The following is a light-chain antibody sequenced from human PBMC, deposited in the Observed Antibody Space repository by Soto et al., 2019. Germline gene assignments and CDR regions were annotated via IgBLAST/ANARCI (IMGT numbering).Light chain of an antibody. CDR1: QSLLHSNGYNY. CDR3: MQALPTFT. CDR2: LGS. V-gene: IGKV2-28*01. Sequence: DIVMTQSPLSLPVTPGEPASISCRSSQSLLHSNGYNYLDWYLQKPGQSPQLLIYLGSNRASGVPDRFSGSGSGTDFTLKISRVEAEDVGVYYCMQALPTFTFGPGTKVHIK. J-gene: IGKJ3*01.